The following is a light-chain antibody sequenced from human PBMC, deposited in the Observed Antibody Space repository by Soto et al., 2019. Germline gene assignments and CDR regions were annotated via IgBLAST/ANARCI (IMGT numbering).Light chain of an antibody. J-gene: IGLJ1*01. CDR3: TSYTRSTTPYI. Sequence: QSALTQPASVSGSPGQSITISCTGTSGDVGGYNYVSWYQQHPGKAPKLMIYEVSNRPSGVSNRFSGSKSGNTASLTISGRQAEDEADYYCTSYTRSTTPYIYGTGTKLTVL. V-gene: IGLV2-14*01. CDR2: EVS. CDR1: SGDVGGYNY.